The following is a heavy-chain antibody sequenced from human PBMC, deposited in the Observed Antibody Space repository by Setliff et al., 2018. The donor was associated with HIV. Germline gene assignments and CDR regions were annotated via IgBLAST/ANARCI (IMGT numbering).Heavy chain of an antibody. CDR3: AREITYDYVWGSFRQGAFDI. D-gene: IGHD3-16*01. Sequence: SETLSLTCTVSGGSMSAYYWSWIRQPPGKGLEWIGYIYYSGSTNYNPSLKSRVTISVDTSRNHFSLKLISVTAADTAVYYCAREITYDYVWGSFRQGAFDIWGQGTLVTVSS. J-gene: IGHJ3*02. V-gene: IGHV4-59*01. CDR2: IYYSGST. CDR1: GGSMSAYY.